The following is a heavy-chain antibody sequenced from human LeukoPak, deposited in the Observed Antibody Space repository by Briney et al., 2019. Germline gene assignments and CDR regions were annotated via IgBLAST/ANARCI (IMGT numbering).Heavy chain of an antibody. J-gene: IGHJ4*02. V-gene: IGHV4-34*01. CDR2: INHSGST. CDR1: GGSFSGYY. Sequence: SETLSLTCAVYGGSFSGYYWGWIRQPPGKGLERIGEINHSGSTNYNPSLKSRVTISVDTSKDQFSLKLSSVTAADTAVYYCARVSGSGWVDYWGQGTLVTVSS. CDR3: ARVSGSGWVDY. D-gene: IGHD6-19*01.